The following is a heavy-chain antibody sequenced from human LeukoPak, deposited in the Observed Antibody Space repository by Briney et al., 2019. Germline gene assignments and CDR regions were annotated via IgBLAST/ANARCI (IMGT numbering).Heavy chain of an antibody. CDR1: GGTFSSYA. V-gene: IGHV1-69*13. D-gene: IGHD2-21*02. Sequence: SVKVSCKASGGTFSSYAISWVRQAPGQGLEWMGGIIPIFGTANYAQKFQGRVTITADESTSTAYMELSSLRSEDTAVYYCARVDCGGDCNWFDPWGQGTLVTVSS. CDR2: IIPIFGTA. CDR3: ARVDCGGDCNWFDP. J-gene: IGHJ5*02.